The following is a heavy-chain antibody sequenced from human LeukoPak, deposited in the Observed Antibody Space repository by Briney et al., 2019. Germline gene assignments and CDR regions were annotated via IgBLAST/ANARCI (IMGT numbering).Heavy chain of an antibody. CDR3: AKDWGGYCSSTSCSPD. J-gene: IGHJ4*02. D-gene: IGHD2-2*01. CDR2: IRYDGSNK. CDR1: GFTFSSYG. V-gene: IGHV3-30*02. Sequence: GGSLRLSCAASGFTFSSYGMHWVRQAPGKGLEWVAFIRYDGSNKYYADSVKGRFTISRDNSKNTLYLQMNSLRAEDTAVYYCAKDWGGYCSSTSCSPDWGQGTLVTVSS.